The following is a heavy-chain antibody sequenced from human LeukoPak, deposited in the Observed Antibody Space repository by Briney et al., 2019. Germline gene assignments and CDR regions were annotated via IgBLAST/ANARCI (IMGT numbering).Heavy chain of an antibody. J-gene: IGHJ6*03. V-gene: IGHV4-59*11. CDR1: GGSISSHY. CDR3: AGGAEYYDSSGYRNYYYYYMDV. D-gene: IGHD3-22*01. Sequence: SETLSLTCTVSGGSISSHYWSWIRQPPGRGLEWIGYIYYSGSTNYNPSLKSRVTISVDTSKNQFSLKLSSVTAADTAVYYCAGGAEYYDSSGYRNYYYYYMDVWGKGTTVTVSS. CDR2: IYYSGST.